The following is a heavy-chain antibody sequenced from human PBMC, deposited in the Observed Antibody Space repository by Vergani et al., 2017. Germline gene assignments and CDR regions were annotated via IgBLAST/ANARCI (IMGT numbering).Heavy chain of an antibody. J-gene: IGHJ6*02. D-gene: IGHD5-12*01. Sequence: QVQLQESGPGLVKPSETLSLTCTVSGGSISSYYWSWIRQPQGKGLEWIGSIYYSGSTYYNPSLKSRVTISVDTSKNQFSLKLSSVTAADPAVYYCAREGQWIRHAIVPRYRNYYYYGMDVWGQGTTVTVSS. CDR2: IYYSGST. CDR3: AREGQWIRHAIVPRYRNYYYYGMDV. V-gene: IGHV4-59*12. CDR1: GGSISSYY.